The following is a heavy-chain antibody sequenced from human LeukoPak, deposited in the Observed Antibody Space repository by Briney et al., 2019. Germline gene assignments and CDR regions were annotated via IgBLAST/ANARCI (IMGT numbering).Heavy chain of an antibody. CDR2: INWNGGST. CDR3: ARDVRGVIISGYYSYGMDV. Sequence: GGSLRLSCAASGFTFDDYGMSWVRQAPGKGLEWVSGINWNGGSTGYADSVKGRFTISRDNAKNSLYLQMNSLRDEDTAVYYCARDVRGVIISGYYSYGMDVWGQGTTVTVSS. D-gene: IGHD3-10*02. CDR1: GFTFDDYG. J-gene: IGHJ6*02. V-gene: IGHV3-20*04.